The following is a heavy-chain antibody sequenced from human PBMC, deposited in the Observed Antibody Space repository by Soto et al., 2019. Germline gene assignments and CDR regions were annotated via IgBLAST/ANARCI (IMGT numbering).Heavy chain of an antibody. J-gene: IGHJ6*02. V-gene: IGHV3-33*01. D-gene: IGHD2-21*01. CDR2: LGFDGGGR. CDR3: AREPVAPDYDMDV. Sequence: PGGSLRLSCAASGFDFSSYGMHWVRQTPGKGLEWVAVLGFDGGGRYYADSVKGRFTISRDNSKKMLYLQMDSLRAEDTALYYCAREPVAPDYDMDVWGQGTTVTVSS. CDR1: GFDFSSYG.